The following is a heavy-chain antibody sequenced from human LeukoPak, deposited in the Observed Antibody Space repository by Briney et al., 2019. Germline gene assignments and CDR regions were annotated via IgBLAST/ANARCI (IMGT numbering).Heavy chain of an antibody. CDR1: GYTFTSYG. CDR3: AREFSDSSGFGGAFDI. Sequence: ASVRVSCKASGYTFTSYGISWVRQASGQGLEWMGWISAYNGNTNYAQKLQGRVTMTTDTSTSTAYRELRSLRSDDTAVYYCAREFSDSSGFGGAFDIWGQGTMVTVSS. D-gene: IGHD3-22*01. CDR2: ISAYNGNT. J-gene: IGHJ3*02. V-gene: IGHV1-18*01.